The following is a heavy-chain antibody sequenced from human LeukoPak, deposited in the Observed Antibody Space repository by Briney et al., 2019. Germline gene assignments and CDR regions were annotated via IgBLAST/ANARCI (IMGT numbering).Heavy chain of an antibody. J-gene: IGHJ4*03. Sequence: GGSLRLSCAASGFRFSRYWMSWVRQAPGKWLEWVASINQGESMIWYVDSVKGRFTISRDNANNLLFLQMNYMRVEDTAVYYCAKLLRDVTIYDFWGHGDLVTVSS. CDR3: AKLLRDVTIYDF. CDR2: INQGESMI. D-gene: IGHD5-24*01. CDR1: GFRFSRYW. V-gene: IGHV3-7*01.